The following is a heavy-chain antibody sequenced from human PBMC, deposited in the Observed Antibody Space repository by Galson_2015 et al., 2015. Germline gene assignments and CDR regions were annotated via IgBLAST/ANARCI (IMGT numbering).Heavy chain of an antibody. V-gene: IGHV3-21*01. D-gene: IGHD1-1*01. CDR1: GFTFSSYS. J-gene: IGHJ3*02. CDR2: ISSSSSYI. Sequence: SLRLSCAASGFTFSSYSMNWVRQAPGKGLEWVSSISSSSSYIYYADLVKGRFTTSRDNAKNSLYLQMNSLRAEDTAVYYCARDLEDSLTDGDAFDIWGQGTMVTVSS. CDR3: ARDLEDSLTDGDAFDI.